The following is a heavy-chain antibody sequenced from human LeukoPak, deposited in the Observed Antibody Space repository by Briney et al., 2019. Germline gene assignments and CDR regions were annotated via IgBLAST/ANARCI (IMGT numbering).Heavy chain of an antibody. D-gene: IGHD3-3*01. Sequence: ASVKVSCKASGYTFTGYYMHWVRQAPGQGLEWMGWINPNSGGTNYAQQFQGRVTMTRDTSISTAYMELSSLRSDDTAVYYYARGLRGQVLEWLFPENLFDYWGQGTLVTVSS. CDR3: ARGLRGQVLEWLFPENLFDY. V-gene: IGHV1-2*02. J-gene: IGHJ4*02. CDR2: INPNSGGT. CDR1: GYTFTGYY.